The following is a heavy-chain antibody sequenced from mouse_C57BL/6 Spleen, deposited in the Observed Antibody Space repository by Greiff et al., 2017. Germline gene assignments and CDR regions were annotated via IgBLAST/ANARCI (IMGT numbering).Heavy chain of an antibody. D-gene: IGHD2-1*01. CDR2: IDPSDSYT. Sequence: VQLQQPGAELVMPGASVKLSCKASGYTFTSYWMHWVKQRPGQCLEWIGEIDPSDSYTNYNQKFKGKSTLTVDKSSSTAYMQLSSLTSEDSAVYYCARKLLYAMDYWGQGTSVTVSS. CDR1: GYTFTSYW. J-gene: IGHJ4*01. CDR3: ARKLLYAMDY. V-gene: IGHV1-69*01.